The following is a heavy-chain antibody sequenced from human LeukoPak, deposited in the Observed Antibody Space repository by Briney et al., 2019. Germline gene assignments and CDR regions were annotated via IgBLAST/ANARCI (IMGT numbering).Heavy chain of an antibody. CDR2: IHYTGST. D-gene: IGHD3-22*01. J-gene: IGHJ4*02. Sequence: SQTLSLTCTVSGGSISSYYWVWLRQPPGKGLEWIATIHYTGSTYYNPSLKSRVTISVDTSKNQFSLKLSSVTAADTAMYYCARYWGPYDNSGAYFDYWGQGTLVTVSS. CDR1: GGSISSYY. V-gene: IGHV4-39*01. CDR3: ARYWGPYDNSGAYFDY.